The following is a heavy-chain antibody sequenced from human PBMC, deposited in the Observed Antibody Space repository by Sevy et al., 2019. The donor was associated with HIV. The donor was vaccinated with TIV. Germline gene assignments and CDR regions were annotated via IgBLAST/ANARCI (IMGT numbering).Heavy chain of an antibody. CDR2: IYPDDSDT. CDR1: GYSFTSHW. V-gene: IGHV5-51*01. J-gene: IGHJ4*02. D-gene: IGHD3-22*01. Sequence: GESLKISCKGSGYSFTSHWIGWVRHMPGKGLEWMGIIYPDDSDTRYSPSFQGQVTFPADKSIGTAYLQWSSLKASDTAMYYCATSRSGYFDSSGYYIYWGQGTLVTVSS. CDR3: ATSRSGYFDSSGYYIY.